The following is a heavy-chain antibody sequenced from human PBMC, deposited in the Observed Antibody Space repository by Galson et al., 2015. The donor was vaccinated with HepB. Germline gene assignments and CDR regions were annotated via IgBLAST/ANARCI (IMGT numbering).Heavy chain of an antibody. CDR1: EFTFSSHS. Sequence: LRLSCAASEFTFSSHSMNWVRQAPGRGLEWIAYVYNSGSTDYNPSLRSRITISVDTSKNQISLKLTSMTAADTAVYYCARESLRGGWGSGFDYWGQGTLVTVSS. CDR3: ARESLRGGWGSGFDY. J-gene: IGHJ4*02. D-gene: IGHD6-19*01. CDR2: VYNSGST. V-gene: IGHV4-59*11.